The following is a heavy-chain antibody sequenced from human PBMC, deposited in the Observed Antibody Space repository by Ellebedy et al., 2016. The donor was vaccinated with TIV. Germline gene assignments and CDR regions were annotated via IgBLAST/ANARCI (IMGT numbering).Heavy chain of an antibody. J-gene: IGHJ6*02. CDR2: LNPNTGDT. CDR1: GYRFTDFY. V-gene: IGHV1-2*02. Sequence: AASVKVSCKASGYRFTDFYLHWVRQAPGQGLEWMGWLNPNTGDTDYAQKFQGRVTMTRDTSISTAYMELSRLGSDDTALYYCARLRWLQDYYYGMDVWGQGTTVTVSS. CDR3: ARLRWLQDYYYGMDV. D-gene: IGHD5-24*01.